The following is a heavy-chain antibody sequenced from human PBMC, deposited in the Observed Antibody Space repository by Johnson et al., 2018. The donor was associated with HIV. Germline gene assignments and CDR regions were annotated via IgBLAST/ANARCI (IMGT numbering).Heavy chain of an antibody. D-gene: IGHD3-3*01. CDR1: GFTFSDYY. CDR2: ISKSGTNI. V-gene: IGHV3-11*01. Sequence: VQLVESGGGLVKPGGSLRLSCAASGFTFSDYYMTWIRQAPGKGLEWISYISKSGTNIYYADSVKGRFTIDRDNAQKSLFLQLNSLRAEDTAVYYCTSTPRITIFGVVITQPDAFDIWGQGTMVTVSS. J-gene: IGHJ3*02. CDR3: TSTPRITIFGVVITQPDAFDI.